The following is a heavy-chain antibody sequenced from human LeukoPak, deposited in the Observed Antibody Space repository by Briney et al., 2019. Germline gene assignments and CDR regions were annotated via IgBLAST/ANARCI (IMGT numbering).Heavy chain of an antibody. Sequence: ASVKASCKPSGYTFTRYYMHWVRQAPGQGLEWMGWISAYNGNTNYAQKLQGRVTMTTDTSTSTAYMELRSLRSDDTAGYYCARPADYDFWSGVTDAFDIWGQGTMVTVSS. V-gene: IGHV1-18*04. CDR1: GYTFTRYY. CDR2: ISAYNGNT. J-gene: IGHJ3*02. D-gene: IGHD3-3*01. CDR3: ARPADYDFWSGVTDAFDI.